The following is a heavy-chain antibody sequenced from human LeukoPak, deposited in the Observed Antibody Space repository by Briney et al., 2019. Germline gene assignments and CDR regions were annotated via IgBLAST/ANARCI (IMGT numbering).Heavy chain of an antibody. J-gene: IGHJ4*02. CDR1: GFTFSSYG. Sequence: PGRSLRLSCAASGFTFSSYGMHWVRQAPGKGLEWVAVIWYDGSNKYYADSVKGQFTISRDNSKNTLYLQMNSLRAEDTAVYYCAKDVEDFWSGYLDYWGQGTLVTVSS. CDR2: IWYDGSNK. D-gene: IGHD3-3*01. V-gene: IGHV3-33*06. CDR3: AKDVEDFWSGYLDY.